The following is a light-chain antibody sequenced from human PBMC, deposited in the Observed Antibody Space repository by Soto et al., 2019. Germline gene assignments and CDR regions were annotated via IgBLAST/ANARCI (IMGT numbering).Light chain of an antibody. J-gene: IGLJ2*01. CDR1: SSNIGSNY. V-gene: IGLV1-47*02. CDR2: SNN. Sequence: QSVLTQPPSASGTPGQRVTISCSGSSSNIGSNYVYWYQQLPGTAPKLLIYSNNQRPSGVPDRFSGSKSGTSASLAISGLRSEDEADYYCCSYAGSSSVVFGGGTKLTVL. CDR3: CSYAGSSSVV.